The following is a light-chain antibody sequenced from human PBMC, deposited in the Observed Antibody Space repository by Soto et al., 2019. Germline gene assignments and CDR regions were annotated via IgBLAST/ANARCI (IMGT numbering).Light chain of an antibody. J-gene: IGKJ1*01. CDR2: DVS. CDR3: QLSYITPWT. V-gene: IGKV1-39*01. CDR1: QSISSL. Sequence: DIQMTQSPTTLSASVGDRVTITCLASQSISSLLAWYQQKPGKAPKLLIYDVSSLQSGVPSRFSGRGSGTDFVLTISSLQPEDFGTYHCQLSYITPWTFGQVTKVDIK.